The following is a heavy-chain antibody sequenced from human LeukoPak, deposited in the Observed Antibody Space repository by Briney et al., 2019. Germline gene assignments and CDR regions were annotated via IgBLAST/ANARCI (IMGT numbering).Heavy chain of an antibody. V-gene: IGHV4-59*01. J-gene: IGHJ5*02. CDR2: IYYSGST. CDR1: GASISSYY. CDR3: ARDFWRSIQYDFRYNWFDP. Sequence: SETLSLTCTVSGASISSYYWSWIRQPPGKGLEWIGYIYYSGSTNYNPSLKSRVTISVDTSKNQFSLKLSSVTAADTAVYYCARDFWRSIQYDFRYNWFDPWGQGTLVTVSS. D-gene: IGHD3-3*01.